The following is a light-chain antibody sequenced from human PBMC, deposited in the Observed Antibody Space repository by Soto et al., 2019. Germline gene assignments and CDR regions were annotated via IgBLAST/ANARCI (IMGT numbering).Light chain of an antibody. Sequence: QSLLTQPASVSGSPGQSISISCTGTSSDVGGYHYVSWYQHHPGKAPKLIIYDVSNRPSGVSNPFSGSKSGNTASLTISGLQPEDEADYYCSSYTTSNTRQIVFGTGTNVTVL. CDR2: DVS. V-gene: IGLV2-14*03. J-gene: IGLJ1*01. CDR3: SSYTTSNTRQIV. CDR1: SSDVGGYHY.